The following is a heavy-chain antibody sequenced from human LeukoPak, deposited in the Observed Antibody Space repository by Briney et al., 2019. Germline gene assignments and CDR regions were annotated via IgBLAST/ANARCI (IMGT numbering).Heavy chain of an antibody. J-gene: IGHJ4*02. Sequence: GGSLRLSCATSGFTFSTYAIHWVRQAPGKGQEWEANIKQDGSEKYYVDSVKGRFTISRDNAKNSLYLQMSSLRAEDTAVYYCARCLGNDYAWGSYRFWGQGTLVTVSS. CDR2: IKQDGSEK. V-gene: IGHV3-7*01. CDR3: ARCLGNDYAWGSYRF. CDR1: GFTFSTYA. D-gene: IGHD3-16*02.